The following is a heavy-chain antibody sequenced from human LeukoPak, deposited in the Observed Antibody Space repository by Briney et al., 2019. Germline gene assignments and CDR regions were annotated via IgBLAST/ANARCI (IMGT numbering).Heavy chain of an antibody. V-gene: IGHV3-48*04. J-gene: IGHJ4*02. Sequence: GGSLRLSCAASGFTFSSYSMNRARQAPGKELEGVSYISSRSSTIEYTDSVKDRFTISRDNAKNSLYLQMNSLRAEDTAVYYCAREGVATSPFDYWGQGTLVTVSS. CDR3: AREGVATSPFDY. D-gene: IGHD5-12*01. CDR2: ISSRSSTI. CDR1: GFTFSSYS.